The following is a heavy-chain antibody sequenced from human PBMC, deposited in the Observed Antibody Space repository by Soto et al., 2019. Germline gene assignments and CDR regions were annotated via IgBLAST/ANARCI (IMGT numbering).Heavy chain of an antibody. D-gene: IGHD2-2*01. Sequence: ASVKVSCKASGYTFTSYAMHWVRQAPGQRLEWMGWINAGNGNTKYSQKFQGRVTITRDTSASTAYMELSSLRSEDTAVYYCARGPLYPPAIVSTWFDPWGQGTLVTVSS. J-gene: IGHJ5*02. V-gene: IGHV1-3*01. CDR2: INAGNGNT. CDR3: ARGPLYPPAIVSTWFDP. CDR1: GYTFTSYA.